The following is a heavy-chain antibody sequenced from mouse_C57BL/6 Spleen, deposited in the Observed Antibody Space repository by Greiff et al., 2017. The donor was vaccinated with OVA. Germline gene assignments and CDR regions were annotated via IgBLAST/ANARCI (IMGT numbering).Heavy chain of an antibody. J-gene: IGHJ2*01. D-gene: IGHD1-1*01. Sequence: QVQLQQPGAELVKPGASVKMSCKASGYTFTSYWITWVKQRPGQGLEWIGDIYPGSGSTNYNEKFKSKATLTVDTSSSTAYMQLSSLTSDDSAVYYCARYCSSSYYFDYWGQGTTLTVSS. CDR3: ARYCSSSYYFDY. V-gene: IGHV1-55*01. CDR1: GYTFTSYW. CDR2: IYPGSGST.